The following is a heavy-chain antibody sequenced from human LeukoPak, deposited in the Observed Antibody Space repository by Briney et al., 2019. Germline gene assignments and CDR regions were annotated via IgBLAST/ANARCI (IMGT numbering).Heavy chain of an antibody. D-gene: IGHD1-26*01. CDR3: TRDEVGASTEFDY. CDR1: GFTFSSYE. Sequence: GGSLRLFCAASGFTFSSYEMNWVRQAPGKGLEWISYISESGGTIYYADSVEGRFTISRDNAKNSMYLQMNSLRAEDTAVYYCTRDEVGASTEFDYWGQGTLVTVSS. J-gene: IGHJ4*02. V-gene: IGHV3-48*03. CDR2: ISESGGTI.